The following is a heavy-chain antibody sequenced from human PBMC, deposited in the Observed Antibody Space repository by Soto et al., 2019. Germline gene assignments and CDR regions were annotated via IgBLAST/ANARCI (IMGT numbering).Heavy chain of an antibody. CDR1: RITFNYYW. CDR3: ARDPRESDSTGYRPSDL. V-gene: IGHV3-7*05. Sequence: EVQLVESGGGLVQPGGSLRLSCAASRITFNYYWMTWVRQAPGKGLEWVANIKEDGSEKHYVDSVKGRFTISRDNAKNSLYLQLTNLRAEDTAVYYCARDPRESDSTGYRPSDLWGQGALVTVSS. D-gene: IGHD3-22*01. J-gene: IGHJ5*02. CDR2: IKEDGSEK.